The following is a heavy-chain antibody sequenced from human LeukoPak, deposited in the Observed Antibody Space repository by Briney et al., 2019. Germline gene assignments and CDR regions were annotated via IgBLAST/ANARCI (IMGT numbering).Heavy chain of an antibody. CDR3: ARGRYFDWLPFDY. J-gene: IGHJ4*02. CDR1: GFTVSSNY. CDR2: IYSGGST. V-gene: IGHV3-53*01. Sequence: PGGSLRLSCAASGFTVSSNYMSWVRQAPGKGLEWVSVIYSGGSTYYADSVKGRFTISRDNSKNTLYLQMNSLRAEDTAVYYCARGRYFDWLPFDYWGQGTLVTVSS. D-gene: IGHD3-9*01.